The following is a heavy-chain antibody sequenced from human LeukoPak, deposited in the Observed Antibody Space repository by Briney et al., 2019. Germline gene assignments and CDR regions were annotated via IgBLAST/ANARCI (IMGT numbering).Heavy chain of an antibody. CDR2: IYYSGST. V-gene: IGHV4-59*06. CDR1: GGSISDYY. Sequence: NPSETLSLTCTVSGGSISDYYRGWIRQPPGKGLEWIGYIYYSGSTYYNPSLKSRVTISVDTSKNQFSLKLSSVTAADTAVYYCARDRDGMDVWGQGTTVTVSS. D-gene: IGHD5-24*01. CDR3: ARDRDGMDV. J-gene: IGHJ6*02.